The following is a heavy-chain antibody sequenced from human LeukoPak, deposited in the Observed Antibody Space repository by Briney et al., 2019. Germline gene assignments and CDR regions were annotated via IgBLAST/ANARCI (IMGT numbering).Heavy chain of an antibody. CDR3: ARDSLTMIVGRQKRGLDY. J-gene: IGHJ4*02. Sequence: PGGSLRLSCTASGFTFSNYNTNWVRQAPGKGLEWVSSIRSSTTYVYYADSVKGRFTISRDNAKNSLYLQMNSLRAEDTAVYYCARDSLTMIVGRQKRGLDYWGQGTLVTVSS. D-gene: IGHD3-22*01. CDR1: GFTFSNYN. CDR2: IRSSTTYV. V-gene: IGHV3-21*01.